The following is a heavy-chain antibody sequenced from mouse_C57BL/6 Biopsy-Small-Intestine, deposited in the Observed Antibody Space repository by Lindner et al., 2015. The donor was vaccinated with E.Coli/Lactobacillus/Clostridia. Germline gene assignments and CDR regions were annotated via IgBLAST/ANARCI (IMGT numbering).Heavy chain of an antibody. Sequence: SVKVSCKTSGYTFNNYAISWVRQAPGQGLEWMGWITTYDGSSIVAQKFQGRLTIIADPSTTTAYMELANLRSDDTAVYFCARFTSQALDYWGLGTLVTVSS. J-gene: IGHJ4*01. V-gene: IGHV1-79*01. CDR2: ITTYDGSS. CDR3: ARFTSQALDY. CDR1: GYTFNNYA. D-gene: IGHD3-2*02.